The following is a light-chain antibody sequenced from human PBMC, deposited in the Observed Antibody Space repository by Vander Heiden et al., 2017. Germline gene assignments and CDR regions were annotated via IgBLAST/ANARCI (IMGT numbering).Light chain of an antibody. Sequence: DMQITQSPSTLAASVGDRVTTTCRASPIISNWSAWYQQKPGTAPTLLIYTAPTSERGGPATFSGSGTGSGIALTISSMQPDPLASYYCLQQNFNSEKFGGGTRVEI. J-gene: IGKJ4*02. CDR3: LQQNFNSEK. V-gene: IGKV1-5*03. CDR2: TAP. CDR1: PIISNW.